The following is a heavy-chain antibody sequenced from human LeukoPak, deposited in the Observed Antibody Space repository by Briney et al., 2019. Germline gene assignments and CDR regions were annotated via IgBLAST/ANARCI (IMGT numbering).Heavy chain of an antibody. J-gene: IGHJ6*03. CDR3: ARDTIIRGYMDV. CDR1: GGTFSRYA. CDR2: IIPIFGTA. V-gene: IGHV1-69*05. Sequence: GASVKVSCKASGGTFSRYAISWVRQAPGQRLEWMGRIIPIFGTANYAQKFQGRVTITTDEYTSTAYMELSSLRSEDTAVYYCARDTIIRGYMDVWGKGTTVTVSS. D-gene: IGHD2/OR15-2a*01.